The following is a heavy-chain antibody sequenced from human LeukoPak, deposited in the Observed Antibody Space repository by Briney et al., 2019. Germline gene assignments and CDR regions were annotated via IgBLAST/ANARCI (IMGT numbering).Heavy chain of an antibody. V-gene: IGHV3-23*01. CDR3: AKDRYSSSWYLGFNWFDP. D-gene: IGHD6-13*01. CDR2: ISGSGGST. Sequence: QPGGSLRLSCAASGFTFSSYAMSWVRQAPGKGLEWDSAISGSGGSTYYADSVKGRLTISRDNSKNTLYLQMNSLRAEDTAVYYCAKDRYSSSWYLGFNWFDPWGQGTLVTVSS. CDR1: GFTFSSYA. J-gene: IGHJ5*02.